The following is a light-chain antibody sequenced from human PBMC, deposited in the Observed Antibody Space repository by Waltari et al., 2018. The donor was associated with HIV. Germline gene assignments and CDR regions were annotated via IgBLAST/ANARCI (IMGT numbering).Light chain of an antibody. CDR3: ISYTSSSTLV. CDR2: DVT. Sequence: QSALTQPPSVSGSPGQSITVPCTRPSRHLGRYHNVSWYQQHPGKAPKLMISDVTYRPSGVSNRFSGSKSGNTASLTISGLQAEDEADYYCISYTSSSTLVFGGGTKVTVL. CDR1: SRHLGRYHN. J-gene: IGLJ2*01. V-gene: IGLV2-14*03.